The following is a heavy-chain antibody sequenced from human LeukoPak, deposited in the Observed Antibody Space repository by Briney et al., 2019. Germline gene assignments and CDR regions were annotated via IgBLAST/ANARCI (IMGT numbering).Heavy chain of an antibody. CDR2: ISYSGST. J-gene: IGHJ4*02. CDR1: GGSISGYY. V-gene: IGHV4-59*01. D-gene: IGHD6-19*01. CDR3: TRDGRAGSLFAY. Sequence: SETLSLTCTVSGGSISGYYWSWIRQPPGKGLEWVGYISYSGSTNYNPSLKSRVTISVDTSKNQFPLKLSSVTAADTAIYYCTRDGRAGSLFAYWGQGTLVTVSS.